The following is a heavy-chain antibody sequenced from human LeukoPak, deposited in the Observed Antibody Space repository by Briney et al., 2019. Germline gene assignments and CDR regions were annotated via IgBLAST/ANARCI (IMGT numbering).Heavy chain of an antibody. V-gene: IGHV4-39*07. CDR1: GGSISSSSYY. CDR3: ARGRSSSWYPNRFDP. Sequence: PSETLSLTCTVSGGSISSSSYYWGWIRQPPGKGLEWIGEINHSGSTNYNPSLKSRVTISVDTSKNQFSLKLSSVTAADTAVYYCARGRSSSWYPNRFDPWGQGTLVTVSS. J-gene: IGHJ5*02. D-gene: IGHD6-13*01. CDR2: INHSGST.